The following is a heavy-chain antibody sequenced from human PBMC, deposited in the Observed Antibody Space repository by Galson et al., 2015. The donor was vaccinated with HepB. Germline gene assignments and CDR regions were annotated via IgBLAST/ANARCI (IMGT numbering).Heavy chain of an antibody. V-gene: IGHV3-48*02. Sequence: SLRLSCAASGFTFNKYNMNWVRQAPGKGLEWVSYISGTGGSTYYADSVKGRFTISRDNAKNSLYLQMNSLRDEDTAVYYCARVSTGQFDFWGQGTLVTVSS. J-gene: IGHJ4*02. CDR1: GFTFNKYN. CDR3: ARVSTGQFDF. D-gene: IGHD6-19*01. CDR2: ISGTGGST.